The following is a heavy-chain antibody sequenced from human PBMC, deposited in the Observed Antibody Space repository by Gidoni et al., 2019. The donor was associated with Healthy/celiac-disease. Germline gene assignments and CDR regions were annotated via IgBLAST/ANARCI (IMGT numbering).Heavy chain of an antibody. V-gene: IGHV1-69*01. CDR1: GCTFSRYA. J-gene: IGHJ4*02. CDR2: ISPIFGTA. Sequence: QVQLVQSGAEVKKPGPSVKVSCKVSGCTFSRYAISWVRQAPGQGLEWMGGISPIFGTANYAQKFQSRVTITADESTSTAYMELSSLRSEDTAVYYCATTSPYSSGYYYFDYWGQGTLVTVSS. CDR3: ATTSPYSSGYYYFDY. D-gene: IGHD3-22*01.